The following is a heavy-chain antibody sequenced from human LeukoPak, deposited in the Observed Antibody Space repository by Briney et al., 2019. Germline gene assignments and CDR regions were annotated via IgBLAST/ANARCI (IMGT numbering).Heavy chain of an antibody. CDR1: GYTFTSYD. J-gene: IGHJ3*02. CDR3: ARGLQENLAWLQAFSAFDI. V-gene: IGHV1-8*01. CDR2: MNPNSGNT. D-gene: IGHD6-19*01. Sequence: PMASVKVSCKASGYTFTSYDINWVRQATGQGLEWMGWMNPNSGNTGYAQKFQGRVTMTRNTSISTAYMELSSLRSDDTAVYYCARGLQENLAWLQAFSAFDIWGQGTMVTVSS.